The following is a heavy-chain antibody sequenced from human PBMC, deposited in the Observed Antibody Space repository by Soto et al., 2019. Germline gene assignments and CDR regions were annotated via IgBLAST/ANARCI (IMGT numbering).Heavy chain of an antibody. CDR1: GGSISSYY. CDR2: IYYNGST. J-gene: IGHJ6*02. D-gene: IGHD1-1*01. CDR3: AREGTTVDSYYYYGMDV. Sequence: QVQLQESGPGLVKPSETLSLTCTVSGGSISSYYWSWIRQPPGKGLELIGYIYYNGSTNYNPSLKSRVTISVDTSKNQFSLKLSSVTSADTAVYYCAREGTTVDSYYYYGMDVWGQGTTVTVSS. V-gene: IGHV4-59*01.